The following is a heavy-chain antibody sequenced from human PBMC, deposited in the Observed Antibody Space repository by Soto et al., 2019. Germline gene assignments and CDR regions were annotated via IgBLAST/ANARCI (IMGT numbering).Heavy chain of an antibody. V-gene: IGHV3-15*01. CDR3: TTGGYN. CDR1: GFTFSNAW. Sequence: EVQLVESGGGLVKPGGSLRLSCAASGFTFSNAWMTWVRQAPGKGLEWVGRIKRKTDGGTTDYAAPVKGRFTISKDDSKITLYLQMNSLKPGVTAVYYCTTGGYNWGQGTLVPVSS. D-gene: IGHD6-25*01. CDR2: IKRKTDGGTT. J-gene: IGHJ4*02.